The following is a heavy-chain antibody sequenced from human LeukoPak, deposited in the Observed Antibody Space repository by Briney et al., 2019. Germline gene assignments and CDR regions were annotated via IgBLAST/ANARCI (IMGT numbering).Heavy chain of an antibody. CDR3: ARSNFPVASSYCYGMDV. CDR1: GYTFTSYD. CDR2: MNPNSGNT. D-gene: IGHD5-12*01. V-gene: IGHV1-8*02. J-gene: IGHJ6*02. Sequence: SVKVSCKASGYTFTSYDINWVRQATGQGLEWMGWMNPNSGNTGYAQKFQGRVTMTRNTSISTAYMELSSLRSEDTAVYYCARSNFPVASSYCYGMDVWGQGTTVTVSS.